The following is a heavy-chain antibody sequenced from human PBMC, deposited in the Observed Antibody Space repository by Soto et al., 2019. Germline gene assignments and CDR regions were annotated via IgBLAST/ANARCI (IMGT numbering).Heavy chain of an antibody. CDR2: IYPDDSDT. CDR3: ARIGSSYNHLDY. J-gene: IGHJ4*02. CDR1: GYTFSSYS. D-gene: IGHD2-15*01. V-gene: IGHV5-51*01. Sequence: GESLKISCEGSGYTFSSYSIGWVRQMPGKGLEWMGIIYPDDSDTRYSPSFRGQVTISVDKSISRAYLQWSSLKASDSAIYFCARIGSSYNHLDYWGRGPLVAASS.